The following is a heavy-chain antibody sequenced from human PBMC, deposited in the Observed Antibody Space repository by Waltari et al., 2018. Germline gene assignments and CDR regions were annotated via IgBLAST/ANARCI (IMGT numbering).Heavy chain of an antibody. CDR3: AREAVTTDYYYMDV. J-gene: IGHJ6*03. D-gene: IGHD4-4*01. CDR2: IKQDGSEK. Sequence: EVQLVESGGGLVQPGGSLRLSCAASGFTFSSYWMSWVRQAPGKGLEWVANIKQDGSEKYYVDSVKGRFTISRYNAKNSLYLQMNSLRAEDTAVYYCAREAVTTDYYYMDVWGKGTTVTISS. V-gene: IGHV3-7*01. CDR1: GFTFSSYW.